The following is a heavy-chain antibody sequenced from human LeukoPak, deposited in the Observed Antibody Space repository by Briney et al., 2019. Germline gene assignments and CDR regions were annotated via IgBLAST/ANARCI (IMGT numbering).Heavy chain of an antibody. CDR2: IIGSGGST. V-gene: IGHV3-23*01. CDR3: AKVSHY. J-gene: IGHJ4*02. CDR1: GFTFSTSA. Sequence: GGSLRLSCAASGFTFSTSAVGWVRPPARGWMEWVSAIIGSGGSTYYADSVKGRFTISRDNSKNTLYLQMNSLRAEDTAVYYCAKVSHYWGQGTLVTVSS.